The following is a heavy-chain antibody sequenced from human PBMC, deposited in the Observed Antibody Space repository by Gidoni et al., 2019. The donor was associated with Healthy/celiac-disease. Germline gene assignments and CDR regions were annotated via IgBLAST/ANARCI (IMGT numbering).Heavy chain of an antibody. Sequence: GAEVKKPGASVKVSCKVSGYTLTELSMHWVRQAPGKGLEWMGGFDPEDGETIYAQKFQGRVTMTEDTSTDTAYMELSSLRSEDTAVYYCATDRYYDGDVLVFRGFDPGGQGTLVTVSS. J-gene: IGHJ5*02. CDR2: FDPEDGET. D-gene: IGHD3-22*01. CDR3: ATDRYYDGDVLVFRGFDP. CDR1: GYTLTELS. V-gene: IGHV1-24*01.